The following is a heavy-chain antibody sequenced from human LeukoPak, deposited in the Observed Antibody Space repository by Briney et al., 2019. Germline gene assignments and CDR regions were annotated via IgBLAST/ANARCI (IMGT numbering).Heavy chain of an antibody. CDR2: IYYSGST. J-gene: IGHJ4*02. CDR1: GGSISSYY. D-gene: IGHD2-2*02. Sequence: SETLSLTCTVSGGSISSYYWSWIRQPPGKGLEWIGYIYYSGSTIYNLSLKSRVTISVDTSKTQFSLKLSSVTAADTAVYYCARSPLLGYCSSTSCYTSYFDYWGQGTLVTVSS. V-gene: IGHV4-59*08. CDR3: ARSPLLGYCSSTSCYTSYFDY.